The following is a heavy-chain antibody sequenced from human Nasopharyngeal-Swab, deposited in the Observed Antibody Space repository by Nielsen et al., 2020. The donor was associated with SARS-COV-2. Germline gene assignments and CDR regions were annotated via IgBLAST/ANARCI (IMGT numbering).Heavy chain of an antibody. D-gene: IGHD3-10*01. CDR2: IIPIFGTA. Sequence: SVKVSCKASGGTFSSYAISWVRQAPGQGPEWMGGIIPIFGTANYAQKFQGRVTITADESTSTAYMELSSLRSEDTAVYYCAREGITMLRFNWFDPWGQGTLVTVSS. CDR1: GGTFSSYA. V-gene: IGHV1-69*13. J-gene: IGHJ5*02. CDR3: AREGITMLRFNWFDP.